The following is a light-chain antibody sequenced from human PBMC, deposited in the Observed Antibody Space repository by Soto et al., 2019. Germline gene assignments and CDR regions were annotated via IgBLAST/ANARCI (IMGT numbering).Light chain of an antibody. Sequence: DIQITQSPSSLSASVGDRVTITCQARQDISKYLSWYQHRPGQAPKLLIHDATYLETGVPSRFSGSGSGTELTLTISSLQPDDIATYYCQQCDNLPRTFGGGTQLELK. V-gene: IGKV1-33*01. CDR1: QDISKY. CDR2: DAT. J-gene: IGKJ4*01. CDR3: QQCDNLPRT.